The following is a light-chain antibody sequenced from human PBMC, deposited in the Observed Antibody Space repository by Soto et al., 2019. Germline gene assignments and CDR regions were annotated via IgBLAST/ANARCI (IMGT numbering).Light chain of an antibody. V-gene: IGLV2-11*01. Sequence: QSALTQPRSVSGSPGQSVTISCTGTSSDVGANKYVSWYQQHPGRAPKLIIYDVTERPSGVPDRFSGSKSGNTASLTMSGLQPDDEAEYYCCSYAGRSYVFGTGTKLTVL. CDR1: SSDVGANKY. CDR2: DVT. J-gene: IGLJ1*01. CDR3: CSYAGRSYV.